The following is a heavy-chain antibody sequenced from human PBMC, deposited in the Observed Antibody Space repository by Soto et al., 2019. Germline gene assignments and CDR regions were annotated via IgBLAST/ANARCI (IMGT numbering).Heavy chain of an antibody. Sequence: SETLSLTCAVYGGSFSASYWSWIRQPPVKELEWLGEVNHSGTTNYNLSLKSRVTISVDTSKNQFSLKLSSVTAADTAVYYCARGRGQIPIYQYNIMDVCDQRTRIAVSS. V-gene: IGHV4-34*01. D-gene: IGHD1-1*01. CDR3: ARGRGQIPIYQYNIMDV. CDR1: GGSFSASY. J-gene: IGHJ6*02. CDR2: VNHSGTT.